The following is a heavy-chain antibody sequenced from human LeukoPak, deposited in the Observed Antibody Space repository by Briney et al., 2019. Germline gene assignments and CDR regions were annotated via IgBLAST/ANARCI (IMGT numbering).Heavy chain of an antibody. CDR2: IYYSGST. D-gene: IGHD2-15*01. Sequence: PSETLSLTCTVSGGSISSSSYYWGWIRQPPGKGLEWIGSIYYSGSTYYNPSLKSRVTISVDTSKNQFSLKLSSVTAADTAVYYCAARASLYSGNFDYWGQGTLVTVSS. CDR3: AARASLYSGNFDY. CDR1: GGSISSSSYY. V-gene: IGHV4-39*07. J-gene: IGHJ4*02.